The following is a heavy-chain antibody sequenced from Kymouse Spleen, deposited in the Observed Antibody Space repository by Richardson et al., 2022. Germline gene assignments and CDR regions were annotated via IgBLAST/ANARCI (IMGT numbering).Heavy chain of an antibody. J-gene: IGHJ6*02. V-gene: IGHV3-30*18. CDR1: GFTFSSYG. Sequence: QVQLVESGGGVVQPGRSLRLSCAASGFTFSSYGMHWVRQAPGKGLEWVAVISYDGSNKYYADSVKGRFTISRDNSKNTLYLQMNSLRAEDTAVYYCAKDRYCSSTSCHPRGMDVWGQGTTVTVSS. CDR3: AKDRYCSSTSCHPRGMDV. CDR2: ISYDGSNK. D-gene: IGHD2-2*02.